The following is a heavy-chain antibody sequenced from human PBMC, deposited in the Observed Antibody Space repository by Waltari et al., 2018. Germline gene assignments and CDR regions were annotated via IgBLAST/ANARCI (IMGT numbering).Heavy chain of an antibody. V-gene: IGHV3-23*01. CDR1: GFTFSSYA. J-gene: IGHJ4*02. CDR2: ISGSGGWT. CDR3: AKVLTGIAGAFGFDY. Sequence: EVQLLESGGGLVQPGGSMRLSCAASGFTFSSYAMSWVRQAPGKGLEWVSAISGSGGWTYYAGALKGRFTISRENSKNTRYLQMNIRRAEYTAVYYCAKVLTGIAGAFGFDYWGQGTLVTVSS. D-gene: IGHD6-13*01.